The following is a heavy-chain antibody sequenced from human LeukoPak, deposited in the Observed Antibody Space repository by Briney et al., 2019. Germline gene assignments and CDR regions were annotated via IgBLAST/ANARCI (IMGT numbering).Heavy chain of an antibody. CDR1: GGSFSGYY. D-gene: IGHD1-26*01. CDR3: AREPHSGSYQSYWYFDL. V-gene: IGHV4-34*01. Sequence: SETLSLTCAVYGGSFSGYYWSWIRQPPGKGLEWIGEINHSGSTNYNPSLKSRVTISVDTSKKQFSLKLSSVTAADTAVYYCAREPHSGSYQSYWYFDLWGRGTLVTVSS. J-gene: IGHJ2*01. CDR2: INHSGST.